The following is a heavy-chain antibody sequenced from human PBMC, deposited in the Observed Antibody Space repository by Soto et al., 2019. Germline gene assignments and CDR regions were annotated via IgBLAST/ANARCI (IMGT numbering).Heavy chain of an antibody. CDR3: AGDPIPGAPDYFDN. CDR2: TTPDERIK. Sequence: QVQLVESGGAVVQPGASLGLSCAASGFLFRSNVVHWVRQAPGKGPEWVAVTTPDERIKIYADSVRGQFSISRDNFRNMLYLQMNNLRAEASAVYYCAGDPIPGAPDYFDNWGHGTLVTVSS. J-gene: IGHJ4*01. D-gene: IGHD2-2*02. V-gene: IGHV3-30*04. CDR1: GFLFRSNV.